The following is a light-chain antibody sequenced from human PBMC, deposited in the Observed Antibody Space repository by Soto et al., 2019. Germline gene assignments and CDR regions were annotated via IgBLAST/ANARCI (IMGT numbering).Light chain of an antibody. CDR2: EGS. J-gene: IGLJ1*01. CDR1: NSDVGSYNR. V-gene: IGLV2-23*03. CDR3: CSYAGSSTFA. Sequence: QSALTQPASVSGSPGQSITISCTGTNSDVGSYNRVSWYQQHPGKAPKRMIYEGSKRPSGVSNRFSGSKSGNTASLTISGLQAEDEADYYRCSYAGSSTFAIGTGTQLTVL.